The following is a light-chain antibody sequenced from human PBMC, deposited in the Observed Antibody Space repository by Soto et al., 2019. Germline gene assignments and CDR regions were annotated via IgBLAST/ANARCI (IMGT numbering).Light chain of an antibody. CDR2: EAA. CDR1: QYINNY. V-gene: IGKV1-5*03. Sequence: DIQMTQSPSTLSASVGDRVTITCRASQYINNYLAWYQQKPGEAPKLLIYEAANLESGVPARFSGSGTGTEFTLTISSLQPDDFATYYCQQSNKYPWTFGQGTRVEI. J-gene: IGKJ1*01. CDR3: QQSNKYPWT.